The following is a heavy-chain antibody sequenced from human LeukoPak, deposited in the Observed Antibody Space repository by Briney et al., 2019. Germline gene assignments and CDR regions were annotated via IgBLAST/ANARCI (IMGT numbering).Heavy chain of an antibody. V-gene: IGHV3-23*01. J-gene: IGHJ5*02. CDR3: AKTGYSSRNWFDP. D-gene: IGHD6-13*01. CDR2: ISGSGGST. CDR1: GFTFTSYS. Sequence: GGSLRLSCAASGFTFTSYSMNWVRQAPGKGLEWVSTISGSGGSTYYADSVKGRFTIPRDNSKNTLYLQMNSLRAEDTAVYYCAKTGYSSRNWFDPWGQGTLVTVSS.